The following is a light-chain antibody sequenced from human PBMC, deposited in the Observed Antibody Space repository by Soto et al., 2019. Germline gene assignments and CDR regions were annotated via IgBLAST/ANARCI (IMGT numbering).Light chain of an antibody. V-gene: IGLV2-14*01. CDR2: DVS. CDR1: SSDLGDYDF. CDR3: SSYRSSSNSYV. Sequence: SALTQPASVSASPGQSITISCTGTSSDLGDYDFVSWYQQLPGQAPKLIIYDVSDRPSRISNRFSGSKSGTTASLTISGLQAEDEADYFCSSYRSSSNSYVFGTGTKVTVL. J-gene: IGLJ1*01.